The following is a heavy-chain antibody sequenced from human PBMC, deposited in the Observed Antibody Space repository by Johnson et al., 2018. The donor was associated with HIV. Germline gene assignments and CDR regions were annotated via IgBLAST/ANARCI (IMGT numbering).Heavy chain of an antibody. CDR2: INWNGGST. Sequence: VQLVESGGGVVQPGRSLRLSCVASGFTFDDYGMTWVRQAPGKGLEWVSGINWNGGSTDYADSVSGRFTISRDNAKNSLYLQMNSLRADDTALYYCARVRAAAVSDACDIWGQGTMVTGSS. CDR1: GFTFDDYG. J-gene: IGHJ3*02. V-gene: IGHV3-20*04. CDR3: ARVRAAAVSDACDI. D-gene: IGHD6-13*01.